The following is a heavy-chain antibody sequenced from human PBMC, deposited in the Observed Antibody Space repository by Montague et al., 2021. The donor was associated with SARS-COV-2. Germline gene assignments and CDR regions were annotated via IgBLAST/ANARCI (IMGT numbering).Heavy chain of an antibody. Sequence: CAISGDSVSVKSDTGACRKRTRLNSIHSNIWSYYMSKKKNDYAESVKSRITIDPDTSKHQFSLHLNSVTPEDTAVYYCARIPVGSTYYFDFWGQGTLVTVSS. CDR1: GDSVSVKSDT. D-gene: IGHD2-2*01. CDR3: ARIPVGSTYYFDF. V-gene: IGHV6-1*01. CDR2: SYYMSKKKN. J-gene: IGHJ4*02.